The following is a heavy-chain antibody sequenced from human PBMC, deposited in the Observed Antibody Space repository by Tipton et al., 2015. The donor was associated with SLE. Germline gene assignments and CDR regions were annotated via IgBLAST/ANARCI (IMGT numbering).Heavy chain of an antibody. CDR1: GYSISSGYY. D-gene: IGHD3/OR15-3a*01. V-gene: IGHV4-38-2*02. J-gene: IGHJ5*02. Sequence: TLSLTCAVSGYSISSGYYWGWIRPSPGKGLEWIGSIYHSGSTYYNPSLKSLVTISVYTSKNQFSLKSSSVTAADTAVYYCARDGLNWFDPWGQGTLVTVSS. CDR2: IYHSGST. CDR3: ARDGLNWFDP.